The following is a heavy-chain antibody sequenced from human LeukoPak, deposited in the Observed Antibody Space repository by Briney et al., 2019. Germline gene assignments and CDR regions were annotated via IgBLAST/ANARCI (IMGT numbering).Heavy chain of an antibody. CDR3: ASAGSYGTGIDY. D-gene: IGHD3-10*01. CDR1: GGSISSYY. CDR2: IYYSGST. V-gene: IGHV4-59*01. J-gene: IGHJ4*02. Sequence: SETLSLTCTVSGGSISSYYWSWIRQPPGKGLEWIGYIYYSGSTNYNPSLKSRVTISVDTSKNQFSLKLSSVPAADTAVYYCASAGSYGTGIDYWAQGTLVTVSS.